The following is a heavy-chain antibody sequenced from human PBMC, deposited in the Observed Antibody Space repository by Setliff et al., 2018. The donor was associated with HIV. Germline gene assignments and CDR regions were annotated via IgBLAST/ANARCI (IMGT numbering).Heavy chain of an antibody. J-gene: IGHJ4*02. V-gene: IGHV4-39*01. CDR2: IYYSGST. CDR1: GGSISSSSYY. Sequence: PSETLSLTCTVSGGSISSSSYYWGWIRQPPGKGLEWIGSIYYSGSTYYNPSLKSRVTISVDTSKNQFSLKLSSVTAADTAVYYCARRGAYYDILTGYRSHYFDCWGQGTLVTVSS. D-gene: IGHD3-9*01. CDR3: ARRGAYYDILTGYRSHYFDC.